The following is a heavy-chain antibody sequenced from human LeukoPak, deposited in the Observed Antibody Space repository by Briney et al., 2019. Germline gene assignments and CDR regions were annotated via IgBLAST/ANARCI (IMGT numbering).Heavy chain of an antibody. CDR2: ISSSGSTI. V-gene: IGHV3-11*04. Sequence: PGGSLRLSCAASGFTFSDYYMSWIRQAPGKGLEWVSYISSSGSTIYYADSVKGRFTISRDNAKNSLYLQMNSLRAEDTAVYYCATPLSPFTLDAFDIWGQGTMVTVCS. J-gene: IGHJ3*02. CDR1: GFTFSDYY. D-gene: IGHD3-16*02. CDR3: ATPLSPFTLDAFDI.